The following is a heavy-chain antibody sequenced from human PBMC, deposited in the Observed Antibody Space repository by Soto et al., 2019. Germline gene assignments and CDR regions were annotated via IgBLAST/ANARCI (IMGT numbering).Heavy chain of an antibody. CDR3: ARGRHDYSTPGYYYYRMDV. CDR1: GGSFSGYY. J-gene: IGHJ6*02. CDR2: INHSGST. Sequence: SETLSLTCAVYGGSFSGYYWSWIRQPPGKGLEWIGEINHSGSTNYNPSLKSRVTISVDTSKNQFSLKLSSVTAADTAVYYCARGRHDYSTPGYYYYRMDVWGQGTTVTVSS. V-gene: IGHV4-34*01. D-gene: IGHD4-4*01.